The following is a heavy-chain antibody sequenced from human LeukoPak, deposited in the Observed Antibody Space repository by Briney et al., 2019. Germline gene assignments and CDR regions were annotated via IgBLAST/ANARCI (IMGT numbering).Heavy chain of an antibody. CDR2: ISSTGGTI. Sequence: GGSLRLSCAASGFIFNDYYMSWIRQPPGKGLEWVSYISSTGGTIYYADSVKGRFTISRDNAKNSLYLQMNSLRAEDTAVYYCARATYDSRGYYSYYFDYWGQGTLVTVSS. V-gene: IGHV3-11*04. D-gene: IGHD3-22*01. J-gene: IGHJ4*02. CDR1: GFIFNDYY. CDR3: ARATYDSRGYYSYYFDY.